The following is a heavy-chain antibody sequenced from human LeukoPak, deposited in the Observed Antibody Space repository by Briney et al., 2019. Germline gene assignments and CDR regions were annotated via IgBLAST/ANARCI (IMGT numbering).Heavy chain of an antibody. V-gene: IGHV3-30-3*01. CDR2: ISDDGSRQ. CDR1: GFTFSNYA. Sequence: AGRSLRLSCAATGFTFSNYAIHWGRQAPGKGLEWVAFISDDGSRQHYADSVKGRFTISRDNSKNTLNLQMNSLRAEDTAVYYCVKERTGTYTLDYWGQGTLVTVSS. J-gene: IGHJ4*02. D-gene: IGHD3-10*01. CDR3: VKERTGTYTLDY.